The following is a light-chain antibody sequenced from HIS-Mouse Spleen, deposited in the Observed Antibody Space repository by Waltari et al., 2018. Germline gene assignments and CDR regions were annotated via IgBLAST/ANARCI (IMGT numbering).Light chain of an antibody. CDR2: EGS. CDR1: SSDVGSDNL. J-gene: IGLJ3*02. V-gene: IGLV2-23*01. CDR3: CSYAGSSTWV. Sequence: QSALTQPASVSGSPGQSITISCTRTSSDVGSDNLLSCYQQHPGKAPKPMIYEGSKRPSGVSNRFSGSKSGNTASLTISGLQAEDEADYYCCSYAGSSTWVFGGGTKLTVL.